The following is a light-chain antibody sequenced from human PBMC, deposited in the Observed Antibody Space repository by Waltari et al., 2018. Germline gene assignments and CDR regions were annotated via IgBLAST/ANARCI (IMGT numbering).Light chain of an antibody. CDR3: QTWDIDTHVL. V-gene: IGLV4-69*01. J-gene: IGLJ2*01. Sequence: ALTQPPSASASLGASVKLTCTLSSGHSTYAIAWHQRRPEKGPQFLMRLNSDGSFDKGDGIPDRFSGSSSGAERYLTISSVQSEDEADYYCQTWDIDTHVLFGGGTKLTVL. CDR1: SGHSTYA. CDR2: LNSDGSF.